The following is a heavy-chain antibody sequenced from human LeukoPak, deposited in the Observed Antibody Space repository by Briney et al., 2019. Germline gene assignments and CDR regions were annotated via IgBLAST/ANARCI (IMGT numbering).Heavy chain of an antibody. D-gene: IGHD1-26*01. V-gene: IGHV3-66*01. CDR1: GFTFSTYW. Sequence: GGSLRLSCAASGFTFSTYWMHWVRQAPGKGLEWVSVIYSGGSTYYADSVKGRFTISRDNSKNTLYLQMNSLRAEDTAVYYCAMLGGFFDYWGQGTLVTVSS. CDR2: IYSGGST. CDR3: AMLGGFFDY. J-gene: IGHJ4*02.